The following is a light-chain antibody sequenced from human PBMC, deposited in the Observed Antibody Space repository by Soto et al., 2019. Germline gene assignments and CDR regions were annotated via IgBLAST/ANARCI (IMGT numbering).Light chain of an antibody. CDR2: GNS. CDR3: QSYDSSLRGGV. Sequence: QSVLTQPPSVSGPPGQRVTISCTGSSSNIGAGYDVHWYQQLPGTAPKLLIYGNSNRPSGVPDRFSGSKSGSSASLAITGLQAEDEADYYCQSYDSSLRGGVFGGGTKVTVL. CDR1: SSNIGAGYD. J-gene: IGLJ3*02. V-gene: IGLV1-40*01.